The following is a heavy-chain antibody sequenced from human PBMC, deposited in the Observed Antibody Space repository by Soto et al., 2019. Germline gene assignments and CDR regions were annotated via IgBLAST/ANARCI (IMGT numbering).Heavy chain of an antibody. CDR1: GGSISSYY. J-gene: IGHJ5*02. V-gene: IGHV4-59*01. CDR3: AGDRGDYGLNWFDP. CDR2: ISYIGST. D-gene: IGHD4-17*01. Sequence: SETLSLTCTVSGGSISSYYWSWIRQPPGKALEWIGYISYIGSTNYNPSLKSRVIISVDMSKNQFSLDLTSVTAADTAVYYCAGDRGDYGLNWFDPWGQGTLVTVSS.